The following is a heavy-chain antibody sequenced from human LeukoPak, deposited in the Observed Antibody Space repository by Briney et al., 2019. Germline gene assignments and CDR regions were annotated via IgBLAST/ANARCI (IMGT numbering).Heavy chain of an antibody. CDR1: GYTFTSYG. J-gene: IGHJ6*03. Sequence: GASVKVSCKASGYTFTSYGISWVRQAPGQGLEWMGWISAYNGNTNYAQKLQGRVTMTTDTSTSTAYMELRSLRSDDTAVYYCARLVVPAANYYYYYYMDVWGKGTTVTVSS. CDR2: ISAYNGNT. CDR3: ARLVVPAANYYYYYYMDV. D-gene: IGHD2-2*01. V-gene: IGHV1-18*01.